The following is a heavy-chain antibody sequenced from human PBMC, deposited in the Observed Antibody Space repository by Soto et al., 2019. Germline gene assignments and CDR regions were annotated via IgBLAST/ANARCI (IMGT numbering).Heavy chain of an antibody. CDR1: GGSISSYY. Sequence: QVQLQESGPGLVKPSETLSLTCTVSGGSISSYYWSWIRQPPGKGLEWIGYIYYSGSTNYNPSLKSRVTISVDTSKNQFSLKLSSVTAADTAVYYCARIRYYDFWSGYDPYFNGAFDIWGQGTMVTVSS. J-gene: IGHJ3*02. D-gene: IGHD3-3*01. CDR2: IYYSGST. V-gene: IGHV4-59*01. CDR3: ARIRYYDFWSGYDPYFNGAFDI.